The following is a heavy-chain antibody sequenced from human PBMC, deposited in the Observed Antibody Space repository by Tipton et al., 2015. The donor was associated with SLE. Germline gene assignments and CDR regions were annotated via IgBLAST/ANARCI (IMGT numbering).Heavy chain of an antibody. CDR2: IHYSGAT. CDR1: GASITNYY. V-gene: IGHV4-59*01. CDR3: ARGGASSKYFDL. Sequence: LRLSCTVSGASITNYYWSWIRQPPGKGLEWIAFIHYSGATNYNPSLKSRVTISVDTSKNQFSLKVTSVTAADTAVYYCARGGASSKYFDLWGRGTLLTVSS. D-gene: IGHD6-6*01. J-gene: IGHJ2*01.